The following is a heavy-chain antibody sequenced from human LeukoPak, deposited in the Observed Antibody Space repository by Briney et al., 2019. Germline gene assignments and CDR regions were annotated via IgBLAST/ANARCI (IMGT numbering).Heavy chain of an antibody. CDR1: GGSFSGYY. CDR2: INHSGST. J-gene: IGHJ4*02. Sequence: ESSETLCLTCAVYGGSFSGYYWGWIRQPPGKGLEWIGEINHSGSTNYNPSLKSRVTISVDTSKNQFSLKLSSVTAADTAVYYCARAKGSTAMVARSYDYWGQGTLVTVSS. CDR3: ARAKGSTAMVARSYDY. V-gene: IGHV4-34*01. D-gene: IGHD5-18*01.